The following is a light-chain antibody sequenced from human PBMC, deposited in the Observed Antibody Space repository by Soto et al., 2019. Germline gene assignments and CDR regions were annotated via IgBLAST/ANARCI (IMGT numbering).Light chain of an antibody. J-gene: IGKJ1*01. CDR3: QQYNNWQT. V-gene: IGKV3-15*01. CDR2: GAS. Sequence: EIVMTQSPATLSVSPGERATLSCRASQSVSSNLAWYQQKPGQAPRLLIYGASTRATGIPARFSGSGSGTEFTLTISSLPSEDSAVYYCQQYNNWQTFGQGTNVDIK. CDR1: QSVSSN.